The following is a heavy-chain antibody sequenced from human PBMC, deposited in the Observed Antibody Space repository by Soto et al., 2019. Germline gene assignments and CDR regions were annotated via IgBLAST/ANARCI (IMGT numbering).Heavy chain of an antibody. CDR3: ARDLSGYSSGWYAP. D-gene: IGHD6-19*01. V-gene: IGHV1-69*08. J-gene: IGHJ4*02. CDR1: GGTFSSYT. Sequence: QVQRVQSGAEVKKPGSSVKVSCKASGGTFSSYTISWVRQAPGQGLEWMRRIIPILGIANYAQKFQGRVTITADKSTSTAYMELSSLRSEDTAVYYCARDLSGYSSGWYAPWGQGTLVTVSS. CDR2: IIPILGIA.